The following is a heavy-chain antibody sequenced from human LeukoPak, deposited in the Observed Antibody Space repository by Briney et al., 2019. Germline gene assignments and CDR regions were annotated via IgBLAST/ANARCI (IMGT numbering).Heavy chain of an antibody. Sequence: GGSLRLSCVVSGLRFSSFSMNWVRQAPGKGLEWVSGISSSGNYIYYADSVKGRFAISRDDAKNSLFLQMNSLRAEDTAVYYCATEYKWELQDGGQGILVTVSS. V-gene: IGHV3-21*01. CDR3: ATEYKWELQD. J-gene: IGHJ1*01. CDR1: GLRFSSFS. D-gene: IGHD1-1*01. CDR2: ISSSGNYI.